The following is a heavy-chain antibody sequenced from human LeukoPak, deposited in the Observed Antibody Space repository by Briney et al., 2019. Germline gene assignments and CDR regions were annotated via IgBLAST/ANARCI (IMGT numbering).Heavy chain of an antibody. J-gene: IGHJ4*02. D-gene: IGHD6-13*01. CDR1: GFTFSTYW. V-gene: IGHV3-7*01. CDR2: IKQDGSEK. Sequence: GSLRLSSAAAGFTFSTYWMTWVRQAPGKGLEWVANIKQDGSEKWYVDSVKGRFTISRDNAKNSLYLQMNSLRAEDTAVYYCARDGSSWYVGYWGQGTPVTVSS. CDR3: ARDGSSWYVGY.